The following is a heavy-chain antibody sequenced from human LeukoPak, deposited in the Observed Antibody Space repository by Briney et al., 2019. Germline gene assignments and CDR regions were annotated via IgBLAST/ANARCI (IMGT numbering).Heavy chain of an antibody. J-gene: IGHJ5*02. CDR2: IRSKSYGDTT. Sequence: PGGSLRLSCAASGFSFSTAWMSWVRQAPGKGLVWVGRIRSKSYGDTTDYAAPVKGRFTISRDDSENTLYLQMSSLKIEDTAVYYCTTDLGGYYTGGSCYTGLYNCFDPWGQGTLVTVSS. D-gene: IGHD2-15*01. CDR1: GFSFSTAW. V-gene: IGHV3-15*01. CDR3: TTDLGGYYTGGSCYTGLYNCFDP.